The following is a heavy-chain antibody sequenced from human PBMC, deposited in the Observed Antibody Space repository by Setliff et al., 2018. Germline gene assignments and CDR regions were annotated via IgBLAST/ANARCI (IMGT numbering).Heavy chain of an antibody. Sequence: PGGSLRLSCSASGFTFSSLWMAWVRQAPGKGLEWVANINQGGSDQFYVESVKGRFTISRDNAQKSLFLQMTSLRADDTAVYYCASAFPGGTFDMWGHGTMVTVSS. CDR2: INQGGSDQ. J-gene: IGHJ3*02. D-gene: IGHD3-16*01. CDR3: ASAFPGGTFDM. V-gene: IGHV3-7*01. CDR1: GFTFSSLW.